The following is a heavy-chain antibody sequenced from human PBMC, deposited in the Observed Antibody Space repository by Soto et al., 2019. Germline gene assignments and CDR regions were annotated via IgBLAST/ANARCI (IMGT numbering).Heavy chain of an antibody. D-gene: IGHD4-17*01. J-gene: IGHJ4*02. CDR2: ISWNSGSI. CDR1: GFTFDDYA. V-gene: IGHV3-9*01. CDR3: AKGTFLDYGDYYYFDY. Sequence: GGSLRLSCAASGFTFDDYAMHWVRQAPGKGLEWVSGISWNSGSIGYADSVKGRFTISRDNAKNSLYLQMNSLRAEDTALYYCAKGTFLDYGDYYYFDYWGQGTLVTVSS.